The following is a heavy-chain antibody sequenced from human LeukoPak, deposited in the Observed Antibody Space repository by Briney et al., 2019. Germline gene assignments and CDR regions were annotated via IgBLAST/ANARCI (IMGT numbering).Heavy chain of an antibody. CDR1: GGTFSSYA. V-gene: IGHV1-69*13. CDR3: ARDLHYYDSSTSPSYYYYGMDV. CDR2: IIPIFGTA. J-gene: IGHJ6*02. D-gene: IGHD3-22*01. Sequence: SVKVSCKASGGTFSSYAISWVRQAPGQGLEWMGGIIPIFGTANYAQKFQGRVTITADESTSTAYMELSSLRSEDTAVYYCARDLHYYDSSTSPSYYYYGMDVWGQGTTVTVSS.